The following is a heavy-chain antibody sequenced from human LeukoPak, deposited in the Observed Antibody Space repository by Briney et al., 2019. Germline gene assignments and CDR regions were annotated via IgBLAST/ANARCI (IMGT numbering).Heavy chain of an antibody. CDR3: AKDHEYNWNDLLGDNWFDP. J-gene: IGHJ5*02. CDR1: GFTLSRYG. Sequence: HGLSLRLSCASSGFTLSRYGKHWVRQAPGKGLEWVAVIRYDGGNKYYADSVKGRFTISRDNSKNTLYLQMISLRAEDTAVYYCAKDHEYNWNDLLGDNWFDPWGQGTLVTVSS. CDR2: IRYDGGNK. D-gene: IGHD1-1*01. V-gene: IGHV3-30*02.